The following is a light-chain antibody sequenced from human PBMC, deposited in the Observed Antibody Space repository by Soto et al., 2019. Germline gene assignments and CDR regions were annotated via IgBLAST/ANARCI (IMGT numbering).Light chain of an antibody. Sequence: QTVLAQDPAVSLSPGGTVTLTCGLRSAPLSTTYYPAWCQQAPGQPPRTLIYSTNTRSSGVPDRFSGSIRGNKAALTITGAQADDEAYYYCLLYMGNGIYLFGPGTKVTVL. CDR1: SAPLSTTYY. CDR2: STN. CDR3: LLYMGNGIYL. V-gene: IGLV8-61*01. J-gene: IGLJ1*01.